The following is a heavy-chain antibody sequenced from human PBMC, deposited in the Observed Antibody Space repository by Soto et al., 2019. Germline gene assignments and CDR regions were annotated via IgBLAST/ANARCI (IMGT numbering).Heavy chain of an antibody. Sequence: GGSLRLSCAASGFTFSSYGMHWVRQAPGKGVVWVSRINSDGSSTSYADSVKVRLTISRDNAKNTLYLQMNSLRAEDTAVYYCARMSVVPAFAEDYYYGMDVWGHGTTVPVSS. D-gene: IGHD2-2*01. J-gene: IGHJ6*02. V-gene: IGHV3-74*01. CDR2: INSDGSST. CDR1: GFTFSSYG. CDR3: ARMSVVPAFAEDYYYGMDV.